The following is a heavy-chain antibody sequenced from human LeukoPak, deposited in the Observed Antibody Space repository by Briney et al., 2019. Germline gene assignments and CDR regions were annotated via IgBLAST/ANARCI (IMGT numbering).Heavy chain of an antibody. CDR2: ISSSSSTI. CDR3: ASWYCSSTSCQT. J-gene: IGHJ5*02. V-gene: IGHV3-48*01. CDR1: GFTFSSYS. D-gene: IGHD2-2*01. Sequence: GGSLRLSCAASGFTFSSYSMNWVRQAPGNGLEWVSYISSSSSTIYYADSVKGRFTIPRDNAKNSLYLQMNSLRAEDTAVYYCASWYCSSTSCQTWGQGTLVTVSS.